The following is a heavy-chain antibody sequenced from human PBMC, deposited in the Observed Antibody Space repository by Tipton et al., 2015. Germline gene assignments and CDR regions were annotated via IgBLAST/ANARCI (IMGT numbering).Heavy chain of an antibody. Sequence: LRLSCTVSGGSISSYYWSWIRQPAGKGLEWIGRIYTSGSTNYNPSLKSRVTMSVDTSKNQFSLKLRSVTAADTAVYFCAKTHGAYDWYLDHWGQGTLVTVSS. CDR1: GGSISSYY. CDR3: AKTHGAYDWYLDH. CDR2: IYTSGST. D-gene: IGHD5-12*01. V-gene: IGHV4-4*07. J-gene: IGHJ4*02.